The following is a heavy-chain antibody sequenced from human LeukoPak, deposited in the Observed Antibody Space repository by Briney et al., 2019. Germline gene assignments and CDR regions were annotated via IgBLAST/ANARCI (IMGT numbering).Heavy chain of an antibody. CDR3: ASGRGYSYGYYYYYYMDV. V-gene: IGHV4-34*01. J-gene: IGHJ6*03. CDR2: INHSAST. CDR1: GGSFSGYY. Sequence: SETLSLTCAVYGGSFSGYYWSWIRQPPGQGLEWIGEINHSASTNYNPSLKSRVTISVDTSKNQFSLKLSSVTAADTAVYYCASGRGYSYGYYYYYYMDVWGKGTTVTVSS. D-gene: IGHD5-18*01.